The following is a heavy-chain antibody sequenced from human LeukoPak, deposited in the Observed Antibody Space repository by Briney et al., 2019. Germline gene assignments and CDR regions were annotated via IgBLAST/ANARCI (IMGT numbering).Heavy chain of an antibody. CDR2: INPNSGGT. CDR1: GYTFTGYY. J-gene: IGHJ4*02. D-gene: IGHD6-13*01. CDR3: ARTEAAVIHY. V-gene: IGHV1-2*02. Sequence: GASVKVSCKASGYTFTGYYMHWVRQAPGQGLEWMGWINPNSGGTNYAQKFQGRVTMTRDTSISTAHMELSRLRSDDTAVYYCARTEAAVIHYWGQGTLVTVSS.